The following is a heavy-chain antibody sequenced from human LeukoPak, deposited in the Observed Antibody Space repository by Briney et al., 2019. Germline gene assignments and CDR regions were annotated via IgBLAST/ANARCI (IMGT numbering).Heavy chain of an antibody. CDR1: GYTFSDYS. D-gene: IGHD5-18*01. V-gene: IGHV1-18*04. CDR3: ARAPVDTAMAFYYYYYMDV. Sequence: ASVKVSCKTSGYTFSDYSIHWVRQAPGQGLEWMGWISAYNGNTNYAQKLQGRVTMTTDTSTSTAYMELRSLRSDDTAVYYCARAPVDTAMAFYYYYYMDVWGKGTTVTVSS. J-gene: IGHJ6*03. CDR2: ISAYNGNT.